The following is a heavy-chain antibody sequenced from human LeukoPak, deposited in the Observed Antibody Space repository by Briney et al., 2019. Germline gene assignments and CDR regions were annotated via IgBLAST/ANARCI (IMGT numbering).Heavy chain of an antibody. CDR1: GGTFSSYA. CDR2: ISAYNGNT. D-gene: IGHD4-17*01. CDR3: AREIFPTVTKDY. V-gene: IGHV1-18*01. J-gene: IGHJ4*02. Sequence: ASVKVSCKASGGTFSSYAISWVRQAPGQGLEWMGWISAYNGNTNYAQKLQGRVTMTTDTSTSTAYMELRSLRSDDTAVYYCAREIFPTVTKDYRGQGTLVTVSS.